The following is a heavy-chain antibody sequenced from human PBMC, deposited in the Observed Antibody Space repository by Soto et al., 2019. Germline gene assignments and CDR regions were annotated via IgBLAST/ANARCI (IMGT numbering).Heavy chain of an antibody. V-gene: IGHV1-69*02. CDR3: ASGEIQLWLRAFDI. CDR2: IIPILGIA. D-gene: IGHD5-18*01. Sequence: QVQLVQSGAEVKKPGSSVKVSCKASGGTFSSYTISWVRQAPGQGLEWMGRIIPILGIANYAQKFQGSVTITADKSTSTAYMELSSLRSEDTAVYYCASGEIQLWLRAFDIWGQGTMVTVSS. J-gene: IGHJ3*02. CDR1: GGTFSSYT.